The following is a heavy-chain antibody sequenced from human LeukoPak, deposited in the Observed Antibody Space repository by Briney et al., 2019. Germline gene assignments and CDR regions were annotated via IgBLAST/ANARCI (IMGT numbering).Heavy chain of an antibody. D-gene: IGHD2-2*02. V-gene: IGHV1-58*02. CDR2: IVVGSGNT. CDR3: AADNRPGDEPDIVVVPAAIETDYYYMDV. J-gene: IGHJ6*03. Sequence: GASVKVSCKASGFTFTGSAMQWVRQARGHRLEWIGWIVVGSGNTNYAQKFQERVTITRDMSTSTAYMELSSLRSEDTAVYYCAADNRPGDEPDIVVVPAAIETDYYYMDVWGKGTTVTVSS. CDR1: GFTFTGSA.